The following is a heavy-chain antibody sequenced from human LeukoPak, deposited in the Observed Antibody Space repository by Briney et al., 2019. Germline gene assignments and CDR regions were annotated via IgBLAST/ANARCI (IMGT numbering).Heavy chain of an antibody. D-gene: IGHD1-26*01. CDR1: GGSFSGYY. CDR3: ARVPRYSGSSQFDY. J-gene: IGHJ4*02. CDR2: INHSGST. V-gene: IGHV4-34*01. Sequence: PSETLSLTCAVYGGSFSGYYWSWIRQPPGKGLEWIEEINHSGSTNYNPSLKSRVTISVDTSKNQFSLKLSSVTAADTAVYYCARVPRYSGSSQFDYWGQGTLVTVSS.